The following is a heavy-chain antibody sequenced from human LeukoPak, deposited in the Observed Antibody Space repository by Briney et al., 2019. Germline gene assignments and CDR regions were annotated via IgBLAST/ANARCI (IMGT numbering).Heavy chain of an antibody. Sequence: GGSLRLSCAASGFTFSSYAMSWVRQAPGKGLEWVSTISDSGGSTYYADSLKGRFTISRDNYKNTLYLQMNGLRAEDTAVYYCAKVDYYDSSGNYPNWFDPWGQGTLVTVSS. V-gene: IGHV3-23*01. D-gene: IGHD3-22*01. CDR1: GFTFSSYA. J-gene: IGHJ5*02. CDR2: ISDSGGST. CDR3: AKVDYYDSSGNYPNWFDP.